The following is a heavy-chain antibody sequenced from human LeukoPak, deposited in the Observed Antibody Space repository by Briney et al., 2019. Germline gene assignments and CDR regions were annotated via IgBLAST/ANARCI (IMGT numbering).Heavy chain of an antibody. Sequence: GGSLRLGCAVSGFTFSSYSMNWVRQAPGKGVEWVSYISSRGSTIYYADSVKGRFTISRDNAKNSLYLQMNSLRDEDTAVYYCAREPAAIYYDCGMDVWGKGTTVTVSS. CDR2: ISSRGSTI. V-gene: IGHV3-48*02. CDR1: GFTFSSYS. D-gene: IGHD2-2*02. CDR3: AREPAAIYYDCGMDV. J-gene: IGHJ6*04.